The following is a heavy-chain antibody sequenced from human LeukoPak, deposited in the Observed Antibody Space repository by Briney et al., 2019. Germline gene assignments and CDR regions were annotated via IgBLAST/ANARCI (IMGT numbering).Heavy chain of an antibody. J-gene: IGHJ4*02. CDR3: AREYCSSTSCYNFDY. Sequence: SETLSLTCTVSGGSISSYYWSWIRQPPGKGLEWTGYIYYSGSTNYNPSLKSRVTISVDTSKNQFSLKLNSVTAAGTAVYYCAREYCSSTSCYNFDYWGQGTLVTVSS. CDR1: GGSISSYY. V-gene: IGHV4-59*12. D-gene: IGHD2-2*01. CDR2: IYYSGST.